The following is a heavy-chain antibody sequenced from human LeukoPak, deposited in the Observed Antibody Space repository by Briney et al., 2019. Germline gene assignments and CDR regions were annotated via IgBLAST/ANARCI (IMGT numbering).Heavy chain of an antibody. CDR3: ARTRGTYYYDSSGSFWYFDL. V-gene: IGHV3-13*04. D-gene: IGHD3-22*01. CDR1: GFTFSSYD. CDR2: IGTAGDT. J-gene: IGHJ2*01. Sequence: GGSLRLSCAASGFTFSSYDMHWVRHATGKGLEWVSAIGTAGDTYYPGSVKSRFTISRENAKNSLYLQMNSLRAGDTAVYYCARTRGTYYYDSSGSFWYFDLWGRGTLVTVSS.